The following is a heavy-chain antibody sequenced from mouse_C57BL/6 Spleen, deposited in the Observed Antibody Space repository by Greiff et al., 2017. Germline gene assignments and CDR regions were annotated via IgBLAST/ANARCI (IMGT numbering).Heavy chain of an antibody. CDR2: ISSGSSTI. CDR1: GFTFSDYG. V-gene: IGHV5-17*01. Sequence: EVQLVESGGGLVKPGGSLKLSCAASGFTFSDYGMDWVRQAPEKGLEWVAYISSGSSTIYYADTVKGRFTISRDNAKNTLFLQMTSLRSEDTAMYYCASEDYFDYWGQGTTLTVSS. J-gene: IGHJ2*01. CDR3: ASEDYFDY.